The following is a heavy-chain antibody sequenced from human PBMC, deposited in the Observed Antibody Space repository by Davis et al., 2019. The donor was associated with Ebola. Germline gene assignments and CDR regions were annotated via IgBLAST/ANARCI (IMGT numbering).Heavy chain of an antibody. D-gene: IGHD3-3*01. CDR2: ISAYNGNT. V-gene: IGHV1-18*01. CDR1: GGTFSSYA. J-gene: IGHJ6*02. CDR3: ARDKEGLSYYYYGMDV. Sequence: AASVKVSCKASGGTFSSYAISWVRQAPGQGLEWMGWISAYNGNTNYAQKFQGRVTMTRDTSTSTVYMELSSLRSEDTAVYYCARDKEGLSYYYYGMDVWGQGTTVTVSS.